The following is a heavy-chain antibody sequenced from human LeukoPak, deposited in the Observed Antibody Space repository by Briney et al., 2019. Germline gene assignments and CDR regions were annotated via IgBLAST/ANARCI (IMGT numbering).Heavy chain of an antibody. J-gene: IGHJ5*02. Sequence: SETLSLTCTVSGGSISSSSYCWGWIRQPPGKGLEWIGSIYYSGSTYYNPSLKSRVTISVDTSKNQFSLKLSSVTAADTAVYCCARHSGLNWFDPWGQGTLVTVSS. V-gene: IGHV4-39*01. CDR1: GGSISSSSYC. CDR3: ARHSGLNWFDP. D-gene: IGHD3/OR15-3a*01. CDR2: IYYSGST.